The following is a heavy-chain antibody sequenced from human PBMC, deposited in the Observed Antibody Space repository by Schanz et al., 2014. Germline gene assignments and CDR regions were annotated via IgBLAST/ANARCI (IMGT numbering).Heavy chain of an antibody. CDR2: IATSSSTR. CDR3: ARDRGYCSGGSCLTFDY. CDR1: GFDFNSYS. Sequence: EVQLVESGGGLVQPGGSLRLSCEASGFDFNSYSMNWVRQVPGKGLEWLSYIATSSSTRHYADSVKGRVTISRDNAKNSVSLQMRRLRVEDTAVYYCARDRGYCSGGSCLTFDYWGQGTLVTVSS. J-gene: IGHJ4*02. V-gene: IGHV3-48*01. D-gene: IGHD2-15*01.